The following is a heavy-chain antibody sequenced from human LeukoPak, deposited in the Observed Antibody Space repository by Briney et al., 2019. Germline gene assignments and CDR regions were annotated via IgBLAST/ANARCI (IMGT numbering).Heavy chain of an antibody. Sequence: GGSLRLSCAASGFTFGNFWMRWVRQAPGRGLEWVANINQDGSEKYYVESVKGRFTISRDNAKNSLYLQMNSLGAEDTAVYYCVRDKIVGATNFDYWGQGTLVTVSS. J-gene: IGHJ4*02. D-gene: IGHD1-26*01. CDR3: VRDKIVGATNFDY. V-gene: IGHV3-7*01. CDR1: GFTFGNFW. CDR2: INQDGSEK.